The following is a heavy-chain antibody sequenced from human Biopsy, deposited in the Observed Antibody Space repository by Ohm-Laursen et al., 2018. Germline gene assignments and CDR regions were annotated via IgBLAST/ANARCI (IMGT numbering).Heavy chain of an antibody. J-gene: IGHJ6*02. V-gene: IGHV4-59*02. CDR1: GDSVTKYY. Sequence: SDTLSLTCSVSGDSVTKYYWSCIRQPPGKGLEWIGHIYYSVMTNYNPSLQSRVSISVDTSRNQVSLTLSSVTAADTAVYYCARDSGILNYGNFKYYHYYGMDVWGQGTKVTVSS. D-gene: IGHD4-11*01. CDR3: ARDSGILNYGNFKYYHYYGMDV. CDR2: IYYSVMT.